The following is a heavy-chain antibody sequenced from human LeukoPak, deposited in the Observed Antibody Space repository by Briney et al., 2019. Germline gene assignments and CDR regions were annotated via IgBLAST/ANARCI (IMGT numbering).Heavy chain of an antibody. J-gene: IGHJ6*02. CDR3: ARDGYYYGSGSYYNYYYGMGV. Sequence: PGRSLRLSCAASGFTFSSYWMSWVRQAPGKGLEWVANIKQDGSEKYYVDSVKGRFTISRDNAKNSLYLQMNSLRAEDTAVYYCARDGYYYGSGSYYNYYYGMGVWGQGTTVTVSS. D-gene: IGHD3-10*01. V-gene: IGHV3-7*04. CDR2: IKQDGSEK. CDR1: GFTFSSYW.